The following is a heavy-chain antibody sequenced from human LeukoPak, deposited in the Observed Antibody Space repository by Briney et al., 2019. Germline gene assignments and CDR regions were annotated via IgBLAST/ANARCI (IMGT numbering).Heavy chain of an antibody. CDR1: GFTFDDYA. CDR3: AKDISPWGSSGSPFDI. CDR2: ISWNSGSI. J-gene: IGHJ3*02. D-gene: IGHD3-22*01. V-gene: IGHV3-9*01. Sequence: PGRSLRLSCAAPGFTFDDYAMHWVRQAPGKGLEWVSGISWNSGSIGYADSVKGRFTISRDNAKNSLYLQMNSLRAEDTALYYCAKDISPWGSSGSPFDIWGQGTMVTVSS.